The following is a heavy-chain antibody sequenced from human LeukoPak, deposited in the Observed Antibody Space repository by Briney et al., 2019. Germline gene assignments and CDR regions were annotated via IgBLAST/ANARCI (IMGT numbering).Heavy chain of an antibody. CDR3: AKTAQWELRDFDY. J-gene: IGHJ4*02. D-gene: IGHD1-26*01. V-gene: IGHV3-23*01. CDR1: GFTFSNAW. CDR2: ISGSGGST. Sequence: RGSLRLSCAASGFTFSNAWMSWVRQAPGKGLEWVSAISGSGGSTYYADSVKGRFTISRDNSKNTLYLQMNSLRAEGTAVYYCAKTAQWELRDFDYWGQGTLVTVSS.